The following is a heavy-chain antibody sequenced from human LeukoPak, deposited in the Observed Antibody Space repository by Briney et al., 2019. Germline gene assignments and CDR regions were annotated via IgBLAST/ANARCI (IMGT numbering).Heavy chain of an antibody. CDR3: ARATSSTIFGVVIGGHGMDV. CDR1: GYTFTSYY. J-gene: IGHJ6*02. CDR2: INPSGGST. V-gene: IGHV1-46*01. D-gene: IGHD3-3*01. Sequence: ASVKVSCKASGYTFTSYYMHWVRQAPGQGLEWMGIINPSGGSTSYTQKFQGRVTMTRDTSTSTVYMELSSLRSEDTAVYYCARATSSTIFGVVIGGHGMDVWGQGTTVTVSS.